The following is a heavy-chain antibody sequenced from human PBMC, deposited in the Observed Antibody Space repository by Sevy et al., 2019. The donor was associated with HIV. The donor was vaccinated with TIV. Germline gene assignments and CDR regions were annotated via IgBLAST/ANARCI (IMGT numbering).Heavy chain of an antibody. Sequence: GGSLRLSCAASGFTFSSYSMNWVRQAPWKGLEWVSSISSSSSYIYYADSVKGRFTISRDNAKNSLYLQMNSLRAEDTAVYYCARVHSGSSWYDFNYYYYGMDVWGQGTTVTVSS. D-gene: IGHD6-13*01. CDR2: ISSSSSYI. CDR1: GFTFSSYS. CDR3: ARVHSGSSWYDFNYYYYGMDV. V-gene: IGHV3-21*01. J-gene: IGHJ6*02.